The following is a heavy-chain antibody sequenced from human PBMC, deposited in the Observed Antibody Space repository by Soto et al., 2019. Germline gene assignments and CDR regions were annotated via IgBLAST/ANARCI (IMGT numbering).Heavy chain of an antibody. Sequence: SVKVSCKASGGTFSSYAISWVRQAPGQGLEWMGGIIPIFGTANYAQKFQGRVTITADESTSTAYMELSSLRSEDTAVYYCARQGYSYPTIHFDYWGQGTLVTVSS. V-gene: IGHV1-69*13. D-gene: IGHD5-18*01. CDR2: IIPIFGTA. CDR3: ARQGYSYPTIHFDY. CDR1: GGTFSSYA. J-gene: IGHJ4*02.